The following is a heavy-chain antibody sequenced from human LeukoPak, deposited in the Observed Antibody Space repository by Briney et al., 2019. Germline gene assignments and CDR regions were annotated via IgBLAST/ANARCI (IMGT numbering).Heavy chain of an antibody. CDR2: IYPGDSDT. CDR1: GYSFTSYW. D-gene: IGHD4-23*01. V-gene: IGHV5-51*01. Sequence: GESLKISCKGSGYSFTSYWIGWVRQMPGKGLEWMGIIYPGDSDTRYSPSFQGQVTISADKSISTAYLQWSSLKASDTAMYYCARHIGLRVTTLEGPRASWVDYWGQGTLVTVSS. CDR3: ARHIGLRVTTLEGPRASWVDY. J-gene: IGHJ4*02.